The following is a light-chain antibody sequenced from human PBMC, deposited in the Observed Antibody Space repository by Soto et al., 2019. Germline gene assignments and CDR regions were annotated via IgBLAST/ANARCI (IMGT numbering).Light chain of an antibody. CDR1: QSVSSSY. J-gene: IGKJ1*01. CDR2: GAS. V-gene: IGKV3-20*01. Sequence: EIVLTQSPGTLSLSPGERATLSCRASQSVSSSYLAWYQQKPGQAPRLLIYGASSRATGIPDRFSGSGSGTDFTLTIRRLEPEDFAVYYCQHYGSSPWTFGQGTTVEIK. CDR3: QHYGSSPWT.